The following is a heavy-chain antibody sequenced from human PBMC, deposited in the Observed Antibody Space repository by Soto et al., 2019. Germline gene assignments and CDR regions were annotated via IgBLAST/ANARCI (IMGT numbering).Heavy chain of an antibody. CDR2: IYHSGST. CDR1: GGSISTYY. D-gene: IGHD2-15*01. Sequence: QVQLQESGPGLVNPSETLSLTCTVSGGSISTYYWTWIRQPPGKGLEWIGNIYHSGSTNYKSSLMCRVSLPLDTSNTPFPLKLRSVTAADTAVYYCARERGTCSGAGCYGDFDYWGQGTLVTVSS. CDR3: ARERGTCSGAGCYGDFDY. J-gene: IGHJ4*02. V-gene: IGHV4-59*01.